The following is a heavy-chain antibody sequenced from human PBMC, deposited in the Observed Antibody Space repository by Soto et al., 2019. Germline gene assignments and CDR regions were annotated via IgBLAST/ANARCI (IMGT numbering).Heavy chain of an antibody. V-gene: IGHV4-4*02. Sequence: ETLSLTCAVSGGSISSSNWWSWVRQPPGKGLEWIGEIYHSGSTNYNPSLKSRVTISVDKSKNQFSLKLSSVTAADTAVYYCARHGFWSGSYYYGMDVWGQGTTVTVSS. CDR3: ARHGFWSGSYYYGMDV. CDR2: IYHSGST. D-gene: IGHD3-3*01. CDR1: GGSISSSNW. J-gene: IGHJ6*02.